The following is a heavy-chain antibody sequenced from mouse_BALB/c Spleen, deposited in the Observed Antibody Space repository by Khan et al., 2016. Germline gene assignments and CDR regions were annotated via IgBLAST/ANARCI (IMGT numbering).Heavy chain of an antibody. CDR3: ADALFVY. J-gene: IGHJ3*01. CDR1: GYTSANYW. V-gene: IGHV1-87*01. Sequence: QVRLQQSGAELARPGASVRLSCKASGYTSANYWMQGVKQRPGQGLEWIGSIYPGDGDTRYSQKFKDKATLTADKSSSSAYMHLRSVASEDSAVYYCADALFVYWGQGTLVTVSA. CDR2: IYPGDGDT.